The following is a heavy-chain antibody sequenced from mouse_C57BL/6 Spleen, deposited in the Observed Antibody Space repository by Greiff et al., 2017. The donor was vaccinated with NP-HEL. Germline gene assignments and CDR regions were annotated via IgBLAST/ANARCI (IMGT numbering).Heavy chain of an antibody. CDR1: GFTFSDYG. Sequence: DVHLVESGGGLVKPGGSLKLSCAASGFTFSDYGMHWVRQAPEKGLEWVAYISSGSSTIYYADTVKGRFTIPRDNAKNTLFLQMTSLRSEDTAMYYCARMETAQAGGFAYWGQGTLVTVSA. CDR3: ARMETAQAGGFAY. V-gene: IGHV5-17*01. CDR2: ISSGSSTI. D-gene: IGHD3-2*02. J-gene: IGHJ3*01.